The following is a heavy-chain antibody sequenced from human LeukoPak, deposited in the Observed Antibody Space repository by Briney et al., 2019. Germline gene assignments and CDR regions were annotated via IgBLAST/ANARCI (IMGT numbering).Heavy chain of an antibody. CDR3: ATRLYYDSSGYPSLFDY. V-gene: IGHV1-18*01. CDR1: GYTFTSYG. D-gene: IGHD3-22*01. Sequence: GASVKVSCKASGYTFTSYGISWVRQAPGQGLEWMGWISAYNGNTNYAQKLQGRVTMTTDTSTSTAYMELRSLRSDDTAVYYCATRLYYDSSGYPSLFDYWGQGTLVTVSS. CDR2: ISAYNGNT. J-gene: IGHJ4*02.